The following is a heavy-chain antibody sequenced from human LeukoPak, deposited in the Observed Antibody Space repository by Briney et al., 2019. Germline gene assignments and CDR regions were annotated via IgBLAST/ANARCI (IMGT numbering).Heavy chain of an antibody. CDR1: GFTFSTYT. CDR3: ARVDSGSYYDY. CDR2: INSDGSST. Sequence: GGSLRLSCAASGFTFSTYTMNWVRQAPGKGLVWVSRINSDGSSTSYADSVKGRFTISRDNAKNSLYLQMNSLRAEDTAVYYCARVDSGSYYDYWGQGTLVTVSS. V-gene: IGHV3-74*01. J-gene: IGHJ4*02. D-gene: IGHD1-26*01.